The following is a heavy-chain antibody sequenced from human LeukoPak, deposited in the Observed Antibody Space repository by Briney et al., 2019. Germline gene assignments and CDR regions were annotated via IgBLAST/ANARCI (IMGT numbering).Heavy chain of an antibody. CDR3: VKGQVRGVIISAFDI. D-gene: IGHD3-10*01. CDR2: TSSNGGST. CDR1: GFTFSSYA. Sequence: PGGSLRLSCSASGFTFSSYAMHWVRQAPGKGLEYGSATSSNGGSTYYADSVKGRFTISRDNYKNTLYLQMSSLRAEDTAVYSCVKGQVRGVIISAFDIWGQGTMVTVSS. V-gene: IGHV3-64D*06. J-gene: IGHJ3*02.